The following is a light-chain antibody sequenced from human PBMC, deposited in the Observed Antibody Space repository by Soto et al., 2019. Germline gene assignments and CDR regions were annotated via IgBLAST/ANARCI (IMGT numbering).Light chain of an antibody. V-gene: IGLV2-18*02. Sequence: QSALTQPPSVSGSPGQSVTISCTGTSSDVGRYNRVSWYRQPPGTAPKLIIYEVTNRLSGVPVRFSASKSANTASLTISGLQAEDEADYCCASYTSDRIWVFGGGTKVTVL. J-gene: IGLJ3*02. CDR3: ASYTSDRIWV. CDR1: SSDVGRYNR. CDR2: EVT.